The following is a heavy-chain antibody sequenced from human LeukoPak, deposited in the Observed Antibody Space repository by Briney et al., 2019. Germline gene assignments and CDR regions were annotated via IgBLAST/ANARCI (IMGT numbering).Heavy chain of an antibody. D-gene: IGHD1-7*01. Sequence: GGSLRLSCAASGFIFSNYWMNWVRQTPGKGLEWVANIKKDGSEKYYVDSVRGRFTISRDNAKNSLYLQMNSLRAEDTAIYFCAREDDWNYEDYWGQGTLVTVSS. V-gene: IGHV3-7*01. CDR2: IKKDGSEK. CDR3: AREDDWNYEDY. J-gene: IGHJ4*02. CDR1: GFIFSNYW.